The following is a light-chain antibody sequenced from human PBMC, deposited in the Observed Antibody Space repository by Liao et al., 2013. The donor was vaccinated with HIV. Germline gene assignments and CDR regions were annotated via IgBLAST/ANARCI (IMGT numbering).Light chain of an antibody. V-gene: IGLV3-1*01. CDR2: QDS. Sequence: SYELTQPPSVSVSPGQTASITCSGDKLGDEYACWYQQKPGQSPVLVIYQDSKRPSGIPERFSGSNSGNTATLTISGTQAMDEADYYCQVWDSSSDHWVFGGGTKLTVL. J-gene: IGLJ3*02. CDR3: QVWDSSSDHWV. CDR1: KLGDEY.